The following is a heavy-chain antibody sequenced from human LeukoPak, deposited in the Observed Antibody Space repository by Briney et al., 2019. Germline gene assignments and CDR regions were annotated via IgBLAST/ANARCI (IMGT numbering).Heavy chain of an antibody. D-gene: IGHD1-26*01. CDR2: IIPIFGPA. CDR1: GGTFSSYA. CDR3: ARDQRVGAGFDP. J-gene: IGHJ5*02. V-gene: IGHV1-69*05. Sequence: GASVKVSCKASGGTFSSYAISWVRQAPGQGLEWMGGIIPIFGPANYAQKFQGRVTITTDESTSTAYMELSSLRSEDTAVCYCARDQRVGAGFDPWGQGTLVTVSS.